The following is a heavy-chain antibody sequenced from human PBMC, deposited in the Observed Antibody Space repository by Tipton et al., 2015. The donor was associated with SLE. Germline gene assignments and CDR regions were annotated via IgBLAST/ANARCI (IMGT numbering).Heavy chain of an antibody. D-gene: IGHD6-6*01. CDR3: ATASSSQAYYFDY. Sequence: LRLSCTVSGGSISSGGYYWSWIRQHPGKGLEWIGYIYYSGSTYYNPSLKSRVTISVDTSKNQFSLKLSSVTAADTAVYYCATASSSQAYYFDYWCQGTLVTVSS. J-gene: IGHJ4*02. CDR1: GGSISSGGYY. CDR2: IYYSGST. V-gene: IGHV4-31*02.